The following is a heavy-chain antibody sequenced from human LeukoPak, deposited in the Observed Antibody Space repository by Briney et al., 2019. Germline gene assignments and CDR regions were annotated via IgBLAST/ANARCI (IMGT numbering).Heavy chain of an antibody. CDR1: GGSISSYY. CDR3: ARSYYDIWTGYSSLWFAP. J-gene: IGHJ5*02. CDR2: IYTSGST. Sequence: SETLSLTCTVSGGSISSYYWSWIRQPAGKGLEWIGRIYTSGSTNYNPSLKSRVSISVDTSKNQFSLKLSSVTAADTAVYFCARSYYDIWTGYSSLWFAPWGPGTQVTVSS. V-gene: IGHV4-4*07. D-gene: IGHD3-9*01.